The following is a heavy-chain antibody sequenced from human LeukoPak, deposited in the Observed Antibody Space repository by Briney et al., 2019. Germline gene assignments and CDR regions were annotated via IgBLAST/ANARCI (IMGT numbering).Heavy chain of an antibody. V-gene: IGHV1-69*13. CDR2: IIPIFGTA. CDR3: ARGRFLEWYPTQNYFDY. Sequence: SVKVSCKASGGTFSSYAISWVRQAPGQGLEWMGGIIPIFGTANYAQKFQGRVTITADESTSTTYMELSSLRSEDTAVYYCARGRFLEWYPTQNYFDYWGQGTLVTVSS. D-gene: IGHD3-3*01. J-gene: IGHJ4*02. CDR1: GGTFSSYA.